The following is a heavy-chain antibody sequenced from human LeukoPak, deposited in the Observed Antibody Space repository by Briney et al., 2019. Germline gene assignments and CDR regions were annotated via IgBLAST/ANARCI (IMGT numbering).Heavy chain of an antibody. CDR1: GFTISNLW. J-gene: IGHJ4*02. D-gene: IGHD6-19*01. CDR3: VKQAGVY. CDR2: IKGDGSEK. Sequence: GGSLRLSCAASGFTISNLWMTWVRQAPGKGLECVANIKGDGSEKNYVDSVKGRFTISRDDAKNSLYLQMNSLRAEDTAVYYCVKQAGVYWGQGTLVTVSS. V-gene: IGHV3-7*01.